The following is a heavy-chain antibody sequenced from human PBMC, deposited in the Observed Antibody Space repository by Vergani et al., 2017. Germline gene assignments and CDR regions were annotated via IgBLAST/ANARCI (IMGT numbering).Heavy chain of an antibody. CDR1: GFTFSSYE. CDR2: ISSSGSTI. Sequence: EVQLVESGGGLVQPGGSLRLSCAASGFTFSSYEMNWVRQAPGKGLEWVSYISSSGSTIYYADSVKGRFTISRDNAKNSLYLQMNSLRAEDTAVYYCARDEDSGYDEEGFGDWGQATLVTVSS. J-gene: IGHJ4*02. V-gene: IGHV3-48*03. CDR3: ARDEDSGYDEEGFGD. D-gene: IGHD5-12*01.